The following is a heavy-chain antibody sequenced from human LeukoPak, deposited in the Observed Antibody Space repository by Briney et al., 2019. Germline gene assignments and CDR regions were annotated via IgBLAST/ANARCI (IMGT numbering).Heavy chain of an antibody. V-gene: IGHV4-39*07. CDR1: GGSISSSSYY. J-gene: IGHJ5*02. D-gene: IGHD2-8*01. CDR3: AKNGQTGFSFDP. CDR2: SSDSGGT. Sequence: SETLSLTCTVSGGSISSSSYYWGWIRQSPGKGLEWIGESSDSGGTKFNPSLKSRVTISADTSKNQFSLKLSSVTAADTAVYYCAKNGQTGFSFDP.